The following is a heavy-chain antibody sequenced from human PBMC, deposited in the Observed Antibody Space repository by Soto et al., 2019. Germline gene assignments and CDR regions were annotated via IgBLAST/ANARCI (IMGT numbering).Heavy chain of an antibody. CDR1: GFTFSGSA. V-gene: IGHV3-73*01. CDR3: TRTPVHCSGGSCPRGYYYYGMDV. J-gene: IGHJ6*02. CDR2: IRSEANSYAT. Sequence: PGGSLRLSCAASGFTFSGSAMHWVRQASGKGLEWVGRIRSEANSYATAYAASGKGRFTISRDDSKNTAYLQMNSLKTEDTAVYCCTRTPVHCSGGSCPRGYYYYGMDVWGQGTTVTVSS. D-gene: IGHD2-15*01.